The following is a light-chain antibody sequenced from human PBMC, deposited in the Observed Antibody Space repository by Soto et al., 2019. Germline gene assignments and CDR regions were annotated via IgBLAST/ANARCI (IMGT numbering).Light chain of an antibody. Sequence: QSVLTQPASVSGPPGQSITISCTGSSSDVGGYNYVSWYQQHPGKAPKLMISEVSNRPSGVSDRFSGSKSGNTASLTISGLQAEDEADYYCSSYTRSSTLVVFGGGTKLTVL. J-gene: IGLJ2*01. CDR3: SSYTRSSTLVV. CDR2: EVS. V-gene: IGLV2-14*01. CDR1: SSDVGGYNY.